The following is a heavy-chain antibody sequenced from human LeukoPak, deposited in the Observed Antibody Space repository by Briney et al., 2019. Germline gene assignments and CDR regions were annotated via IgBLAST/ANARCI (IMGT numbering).Heavy chain of an antibody. Sequence: PGGSLRLSCAASGFTFSSYAMNWVRQAPGKGLEWVSAISGSGGSTYYADSVKGRFTISRDNSKNTLYLQMISLRAEDTAVYYCARSGNTGRNWYFDLWGRGTLVTVSS. J-gene: IGHJ2*01. CDR3: ARSGNTGRNWYFDL. CDR1: GFTFSSYA. CDR2: ISGSGGST. D-gene: IGHD3-10*01. V-gene: IGHV3-23*01.